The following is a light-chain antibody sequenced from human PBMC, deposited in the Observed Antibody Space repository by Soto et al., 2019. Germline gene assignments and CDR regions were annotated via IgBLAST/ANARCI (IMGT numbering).Light chain of an antibody. Sequence: EIVLTQSPGTLSLSPGERATLSCRASQSVSSSYLAWYQQKPGHAPRLLIYAASSRASGIPDRFSGSGSGTDFPLTISRLEPEDFAVYYCQQYGSSPYTFGQGTKVEIK. J-gene: IGKJ2*01. CDR1: QSVSSSY. CDR2: AAS. V-gene: IGKV3-20*01. CDR3: QQYGSSPYT.